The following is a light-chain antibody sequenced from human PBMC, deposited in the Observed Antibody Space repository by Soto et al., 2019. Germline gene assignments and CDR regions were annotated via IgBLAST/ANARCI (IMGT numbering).Light chain of an antibody. Sequence: IVLTQSPSTLSLSPGERATLSCRASQSVRSSLAWYQQQPGQAPRLLIYDASNRATGIPDRFSGSGSGTDFTLTISSLQSEDFAVYYCQQYNRWRTFGQGTKVDIK. CDR2: DAS. CDR1: QSVRSS. CDR3: QQYNRWRT. J-gene: IGKJ1*01. V-gene: IGKV3-11*01.